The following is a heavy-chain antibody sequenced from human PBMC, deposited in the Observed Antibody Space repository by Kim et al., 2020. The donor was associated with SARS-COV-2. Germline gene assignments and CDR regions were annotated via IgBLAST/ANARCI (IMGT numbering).Heavy chain of an antibody. D-gene: IGHD3-3*01. CDR3: ARERGDGFWSSYYYYYYYMDV. CDR2: IYYSGST. CDR1: GGSISSYY. Sequence: SETLSLTCTVSGGSISSYYWSWIRQPPGKGLEWIGYIYYSGSTNYNPSLKSRVTMSVDTSKNKFSLKLSSVTAADTAVYYCARERGDGFWSSYYYYYYYMDVWGKGTTVTVSS. J-gene: IGHJ6*03. V-gene: IGHV4-59*01.